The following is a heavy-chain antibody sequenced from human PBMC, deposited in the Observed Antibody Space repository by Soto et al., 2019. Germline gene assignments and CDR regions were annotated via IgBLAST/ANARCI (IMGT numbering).Heavy chain of an antibody. CDR3: ARTLVVPAAGTAPGYYYYGMDV. V-gene: IGHV1-2*04. J-gene: IGHJ6*02. D-gene: IGHD2-2*01. Sequence: ASVKVSCKASGYTFTGYYMHWVRQAPGQGLEWMGWINPNSGGTNYAQKFQGWVTMTRDTSISAAYMELSRLRSDDTAVYYCARTLVVPAAGTAPGYYYYGMDVWGQGTTVTVSS. CDR1: GYTFTGYY. CDR2: INPNSGGT.